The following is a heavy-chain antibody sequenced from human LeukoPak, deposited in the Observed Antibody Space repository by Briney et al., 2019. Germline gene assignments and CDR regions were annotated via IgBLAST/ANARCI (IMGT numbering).Heavy chain of an antibody. CDR3: AQARGMSRYYYMDV. Sequence: GGSLRLSCAASGFAFSSYAMSWVRQAPGKGLEWVSAISGSASSTYYADSVKGRFTISRDNSKNTLNLQMNSLRAEDTAVYYCAQARGMSRYYYMDVWGKGTTVTVSS. CDR2: ISGSASST. J-gene: IGHJ6*03. D-gene: IGHD6-13*01. CDR1: GFAFSSYA. V-gene: IGHV3-23*01.